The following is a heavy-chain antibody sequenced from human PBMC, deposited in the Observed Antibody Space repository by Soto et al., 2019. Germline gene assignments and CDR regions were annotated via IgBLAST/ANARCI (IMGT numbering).Heavy chain of an antibody. Sequence: QVQLVQSGAGVQKPGATPNISCKASGYRFTAYDMHWVRQAPGQRLEWLGWINTATGDTKYSPSFQGRVTLSRDTSATTAYMELSGLRFEDTAVYYCARTRGYCSGGSCYPLDHWGQGTLVTVSS. CDR3: ARTRGYCSGGSCYPLDH. V-gene: IGHV1-3*04. CDR2: INTATGDT. D-gene: IGHD2-15*01. J-gene: IGHJ4*02. CDR1: GYRFTAYD.